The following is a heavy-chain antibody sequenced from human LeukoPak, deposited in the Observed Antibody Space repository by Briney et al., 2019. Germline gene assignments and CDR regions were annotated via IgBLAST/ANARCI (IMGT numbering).Heavy chain of an antibody. CDR3: ARLGIAVAGKEDY. CDR2: VYYTGST. CDR1: GVPISRSGYY. J-gene: IGHJ4*02. V-gene: IGHV4-39*01. D-gene: IGHD6-19*01. Sequence: SEPLSLLCTVSGVPISRSGYYWGSIPQPPAKVVEWYGSVYYTGSTYYNPSIKSRVTTSEDTSRNQFSLKLNSVTAADTAVYYGARLGIAVAGKEDYWGQGTMVTVSS.